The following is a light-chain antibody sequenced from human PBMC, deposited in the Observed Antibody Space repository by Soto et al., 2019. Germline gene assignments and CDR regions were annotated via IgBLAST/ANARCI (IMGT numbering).Light chain of an antibody. J-gene: IGKJ1*01. CDR1: HSVSSSY. V-gene: IGKV3-20*01. Sequence: EIVLTQSPGTLSLSPGERATLSCRASHSVSSSYLAWYQQKPGQAPRLLIYGASSRATGIPDRFIGSGSETDFTLTISRLEPEDFAVYYCQKYGSSPWTFGQGTKVEVK. CDR2: GAS. CDR3: QKYGSSPWT.